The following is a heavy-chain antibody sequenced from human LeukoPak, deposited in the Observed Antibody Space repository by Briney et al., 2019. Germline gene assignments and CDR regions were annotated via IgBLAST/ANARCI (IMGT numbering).Heavy chain of an antibody. CDR3: ARLDISAPHWYFDL. Sequence: SETLSLTCAVYGGSFSGYYWSWIRQPPGKGLEWIGEINHSGSTNYNPSLKSRVTISVDTSKNQFSLKLSSVTAADTAVYYCARLDISAPHWYFDLWGRGTLVTVSS. D-gene: IGHD3-9*01. CDR2: INHSGST. J-gene: IGHJ2*01. V-gene: IGHV4-34*01. CDR1: GGSFSGYY.